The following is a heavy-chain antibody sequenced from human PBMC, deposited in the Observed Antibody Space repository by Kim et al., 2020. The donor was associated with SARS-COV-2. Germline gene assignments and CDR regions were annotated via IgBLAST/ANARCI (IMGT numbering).Heavy chain of an antibody. CDR3: ASWGLYSSSIYYYYGMDV. CDR1: GGSISSSSYY. Sequence: SETLSLTCTVSGGSISSSSYYWGWIRQPPGKGLEWIGSIYYSGSTYYNPSLKSRVTISVDTSKNQFSLKLSSVTAADTAVYYCASWGLYSSSIYYYYGMDVWGQGTTVTVSS. V-gene: IGHV4-39*01. D-gene: IGHD6-6*01. J-gene: IGHJ6*02. CDR2: IYYSGST.